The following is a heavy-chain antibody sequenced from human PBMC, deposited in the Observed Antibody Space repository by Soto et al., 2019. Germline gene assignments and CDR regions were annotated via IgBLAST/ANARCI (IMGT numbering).Heavy chain of an antibody. CDR3: ASSGSSSWYGAFDS. Sequence: QVQLVQSGAEVKKPGSSVKVSCKASGGTFSSYAISWVRQAPGQGLEWMGGIIPIFGTANDAQKFRGRVTITADKSTSTADMELSSLRSEDTAVYYCASSGSSSWYGAFDSWGQGTMVTVSS. J-gene: IGHJ3*02. CDR2: IIPIFGTA. CDR1: GGTFSSYA. V-gene: IGHV1-69*06. D-gene: IGHD6-13*01.